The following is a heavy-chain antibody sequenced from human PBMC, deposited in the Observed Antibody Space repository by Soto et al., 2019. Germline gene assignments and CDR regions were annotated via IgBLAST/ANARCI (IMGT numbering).Heavy chain of an antibody. CDR1: GFTFSSYS. J-gene: IGHJ4*02. D-gene: IGHD3-10*01. CDR3: ARDLVGGFGELLCLDY. Sequence: GGSLRLSCAASGFTFSSYSMNWVRQAPGKGLEWVSYISSSSSTIYYADSVKGRFTISRDNAKNSLYLQMNSLRDEDTAVYYCARDLVGGFGELLCLDYWGQGTLVTVSS. V-gene: IGHV3-48*02. CDR2: ISSSSSTI.